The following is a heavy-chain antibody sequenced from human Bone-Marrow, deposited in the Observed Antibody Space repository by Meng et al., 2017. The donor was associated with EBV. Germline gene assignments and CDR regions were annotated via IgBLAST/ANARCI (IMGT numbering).Heavy chain of an antibody. V-gene: IGHV1-2*06. D-gene: IGHD6-13*01. CDR2: INPNRGDT. CDR3: ARAKAAAAGTLIDY. CDR1: GYTFTGYD. Sequence: QVRLLPSGADVKKARDSVKGSCKATGYTFTGYDTHWVRQAPGQGLEWRGRINPNRGDTNDAQKFQGRVTMTRDTSISTAYMELSRLRSDDTAVYYCARAKAAAAGTLIDYWGQGTLVTVSS. J-gene: IGHJ4*02.